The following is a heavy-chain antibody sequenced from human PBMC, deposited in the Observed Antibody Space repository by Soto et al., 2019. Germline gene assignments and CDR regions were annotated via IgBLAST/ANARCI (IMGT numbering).Heavy chain of an antibody. CDR3: ARQRGRLITMIVAGDWFDP. CDR2: IYYSGST. Sequence: PETLSLTCTVSGGSISSSSYYWGWIRQPPGKGLEWIGSIYYSGSTYYNPSLKSRVTISVDTSKNQFSLKLSSVTAADTAVYYCARQRGRLITMIVAGDWFDPWGQGTLVTLSS. J-gene: IGHJ5*02. V-gene: IGHV4-39*01. CDR1: GGSISSSSYY. D-gene: IGHD3-22*01.